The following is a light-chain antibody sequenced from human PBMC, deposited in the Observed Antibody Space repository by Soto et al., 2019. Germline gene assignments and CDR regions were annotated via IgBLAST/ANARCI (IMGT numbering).Light chain of an antibody. Sequence: AVRMTQSPSSLSASTGDRVTITCRASQGVSTYLAWYQQKPGKGPKLLIYAASTLQSGVPSRFSGSGSGTDFTLTISSLQAEDVAVYYCQQYYSIPFTFGQGTKLEI. CDR1: QGVSTY. CDR3: QQYYSIPFT. CDR2: AAS. J-gene: IGKJ2*01. V-gene: IGKV1-8*01.